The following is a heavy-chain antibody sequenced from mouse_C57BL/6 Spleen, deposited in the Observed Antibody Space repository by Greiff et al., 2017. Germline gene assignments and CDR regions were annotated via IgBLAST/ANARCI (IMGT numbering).Heavy chain of an antibody. D-gene: IGHD3-2*02. CDR3: ARQTAQAVDD. V-gene: IGHV1-69*01. CDR2: IDPSDSYT. CDR1: GYTFTSYW. Sequence: QVQLQQPGAELVMPGASVKLSCKASGYTFTSYWMHWVKQRPGQGLEWIGEIDPSDSYTNYNQKFKGKSTLTVDKSSSTAYMQLSSLTSEDSAVYYCARQTAQAVDDWGQGTTLTVSS. J-gene: IGHJ2*01.